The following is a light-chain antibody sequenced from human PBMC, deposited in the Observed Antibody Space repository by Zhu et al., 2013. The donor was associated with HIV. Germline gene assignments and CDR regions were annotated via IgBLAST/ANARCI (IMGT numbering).Light chain of an antibody. J-gene: IGKJ2*01. Sequence: DIQMTQSPSSLSASVGDRVTITCRASQSISSYLNWYQRKPGKAPNLLIYAASSLQSGVPSRFSGSGSGTEFTLTISSLQPDDFATYYCQHYAIDTITFGQGTKLDI. CDR2: AAS. CDR3: QHYAIDTIT. V-gene: IGKV1-39*01. CDR1: QSISSY.